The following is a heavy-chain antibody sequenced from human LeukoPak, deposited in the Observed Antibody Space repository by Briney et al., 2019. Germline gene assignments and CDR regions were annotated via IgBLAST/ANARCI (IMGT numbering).Heavy chain of an antibody. CDR1: GFTFSTYA. CDR3: ARGVRLPSGSYYFDY. D-gene: IGHD1-26*01. J-gene: IGHJ4*02. V-gene: IGHV3-23*01. Sequence: GGSLRLSCAASGFTFSTYAMSWVRQAPGKGLEWVSAISGSGGSTYYADSVKGRFTISRDNSKNTLYLQMNSLRAEDTAVYYCARGVRLPSGSYYFDYWGQGTLVTVSS. CDR2: ISGSGGST.